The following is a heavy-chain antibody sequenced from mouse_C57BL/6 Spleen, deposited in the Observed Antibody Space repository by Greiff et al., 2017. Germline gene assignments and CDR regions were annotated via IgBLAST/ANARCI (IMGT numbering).Heavy chain of an antibody. CDR3: AKLGPGAY. Sequence: QVHVKQSGAELVKPGASVKLSCKASGYTFTSYWMQWVKQRPGQGLEWIGEIDPSDSYTNYNQKFKGKATLTVDTSSSTAYMQLSSLTSEDSAVYYCAKLGPGAYWGQGTLVTVSA. V-gene: IGHV1-50*01. CDR1: GYTFTSYW. CDR2: IDPSDSYT. J-gene: IGHJ3*01. D-gene: IGHD4-1*01.